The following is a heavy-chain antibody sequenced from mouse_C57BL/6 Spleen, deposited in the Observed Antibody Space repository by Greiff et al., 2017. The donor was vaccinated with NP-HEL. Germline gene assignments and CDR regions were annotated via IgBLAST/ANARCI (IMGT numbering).Heavy chain of an antibody. Sequence: EVQVVESGGGLVQPGGSMKLSCVASGFTFSNYWMNWVRQSPEKGLEWVAQIRLKSDNYATHYAVSVKGRFTISRDESKSGVYLQMNNLRDEDTGVYCCTYGRPRYLYFDVWGTGTTVTVSS. CDR2: IRLKSDNYAT. CDR1: GFTFSNYW. J-gene: IGHJ1*03. D-gene: IGHD1-1*01. V-gene: IGHV6-3*01. CDR3: TYGRPRYLYFDV.